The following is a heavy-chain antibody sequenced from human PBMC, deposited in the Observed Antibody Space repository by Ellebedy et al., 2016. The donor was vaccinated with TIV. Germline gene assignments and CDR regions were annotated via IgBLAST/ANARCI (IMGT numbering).Heavy chain of an antibody. V-gene: IGHV5-51*01. CDR3: ARLLSPGFGDFSYYGMDV. Sequence: GESLKISXQGSGYSYHSHWIAWVRQRPGKGLEWMGAFYPGASFPTSSPSFQGQVTISADRSLSTAYLQWSALRASDTAVYYCARLLSPGFGDFSYYGMDVWGRGTAVTVSS. D-gene: IGHD3-10*01. CDR1: GYSYHSHW. J-gene: IGHJ6*02. CDR2: FYPGASFP.